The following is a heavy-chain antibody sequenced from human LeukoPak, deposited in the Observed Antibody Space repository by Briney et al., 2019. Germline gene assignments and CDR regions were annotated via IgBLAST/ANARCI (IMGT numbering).Heavy chain of an antibody. CDR3: ARRVRRGVSHPPHYYYYYAMGV. J-gene: IGHJ6*04. CDR1: GGTFSSYA. V-gene: IGHV1-69*01. Sequence: SVKVSCKSSGGTFSSYAISWVRQAPGQGLEWMGGIIPMFRTANYAQKFQGRVTITADESTSTAYMELSSLRSEDTAVYYCARRVRRGVSHPPHYYYYYAMGVWGKGTTITVSA. D-gene: IGHD3-10*01. CDR2: IIPMFRTA.